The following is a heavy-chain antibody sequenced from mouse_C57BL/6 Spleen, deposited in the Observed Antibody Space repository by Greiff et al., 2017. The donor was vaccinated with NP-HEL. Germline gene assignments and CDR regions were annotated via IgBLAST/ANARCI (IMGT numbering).Heavy chain of an antibody. Sequence: QVQLQQPGTELVKPGASVKLSCKASGYTFTSYWMHWVKQRPGQGLEWIGIINPCNGGTNYNEKFKSKATLTVDKSSSTAYMELSSLTSEDCAVYYCATQDYHWAWCAYGGKGTLVTVSA. V-gene: IGHV1-53*01. CDR3: ATQDYHWAWCAY. CDR2: INPCNGGT. J-gene: IGHJ3*01. CDR1: GYTFTSYW. D-gene: IGHD2-4*01.